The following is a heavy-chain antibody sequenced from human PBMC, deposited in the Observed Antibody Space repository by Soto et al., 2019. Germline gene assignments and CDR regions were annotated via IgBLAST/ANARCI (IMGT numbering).Heavy chain of an antibody. CDR1: AGSLSGYY. CDR3: ARSYFPHYYDSSGYLV. CDR2: INHGGSI. D-gene: IGHD3-22*01. J-gene: IGHJ4*02. Sequence: SETLSLTCAVYAGSLSGYYWSWIRQPPGKGLEWIGEINHGGSINYNPSLNSRVTISVDTSKNQFSLKLSSVTAADTAVYYCARSYFPHYYDSSGYLVWGQGTLVTVSS. V-gene: IGHV4-34*01.